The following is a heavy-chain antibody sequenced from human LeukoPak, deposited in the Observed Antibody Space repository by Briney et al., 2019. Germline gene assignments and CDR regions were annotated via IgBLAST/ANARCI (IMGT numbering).Heavy chain of an antibody. CDR1: GFSFTSSG. CDR2: IWHDGSAE. J-gene: IGHJ4*02. Sequence: GGSLRLSCVAPGFSFTSSGMYWVRQAPGKGLGWVAVIWHDGSAEFYADSAKGRFSISRDNSRSMVYLQMDSLRDDESVVYFCAKDIRGGWSGYFDYWGQGTLVTVSS. V-gene: IGHV3-33*06. CDR3: AKDIRGGWSGYFDY. D-gene: IGHD6-19*01.